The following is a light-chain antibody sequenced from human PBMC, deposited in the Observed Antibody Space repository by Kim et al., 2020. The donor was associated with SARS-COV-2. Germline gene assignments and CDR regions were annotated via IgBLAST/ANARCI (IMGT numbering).Light chain of an antibody. CDR3: QAWDSSTWA. V-gene: IGLV3-1*01. Sequence: VSPGQTASITCSGDKLGDKYACWYQQKPGQSPVLVIYQDSKRPSGIPERFSGSNSGNTATLTISGTQAMDEADYYCQAWDSSTWAFGGGTQLTVL. CDR1: KLGDKY. J-gene: IGLJ3*02. CDR2: QDS.